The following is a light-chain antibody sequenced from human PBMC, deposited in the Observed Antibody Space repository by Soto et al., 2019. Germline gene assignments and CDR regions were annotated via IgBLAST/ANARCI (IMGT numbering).Light chain of an antibody. Sequence: EVVLTQSPATLSLSPGERATLSCRANQSVSANYLAWYQQKPGQAPRLLIYGASSRATAIPDRFSGSGSGTDFTLTISRLEPEDLAVFYCHQYGRSPFTFGPGTKVDIK. CDR2: GAS. J-gene: IGKJ3*01. CDR3: HQYGRSPFT. CDR1: QSVSANY. V-gene: IGKV3-20*01.